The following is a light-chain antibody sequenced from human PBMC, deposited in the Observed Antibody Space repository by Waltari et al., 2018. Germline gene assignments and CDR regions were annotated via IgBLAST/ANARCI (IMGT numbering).Light chain of an antibody. Sequence: SYVLTQPPSVSVAPGQTARITCEGNKIGSKNVHWYQHNPDQAPVLVVYEDGDRPSGIHERFSGSNSGNTATLTISRVEAGDEADYYCQVWDSGSDHYVFGTVTMVTVL. CDR3: QVWDSGSDHYV. J-gene: IGLJ1*01. V-gene: IGLV3-21*02. CDR2: EDG. CDR1: KIGSKN.